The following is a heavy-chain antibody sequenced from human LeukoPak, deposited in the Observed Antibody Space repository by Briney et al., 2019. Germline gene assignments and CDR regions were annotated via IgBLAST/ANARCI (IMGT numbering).Heavy chain of an antibody. CDR3: ARGRINKIDY. Sequence: SETLSLTCTVSGGSISSYYWSWIRQAPGKVLEWIGYIYYSGSTNYNPSLKSRVTISVDTSKNQFSLKLSSVTAADTAVYYCARGRINKIDYWGQGTLVTVSS. J-gene: IGHJ4*02. V-gene: IGHV4-59*01. CDR1: GGSISSYY. D-gene: IGHD2-15*01. CDR2: IYYSGST.